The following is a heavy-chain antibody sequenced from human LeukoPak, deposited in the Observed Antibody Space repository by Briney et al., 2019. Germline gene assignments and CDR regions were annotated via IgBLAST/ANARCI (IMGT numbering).Heavy chain of an antibody. Sequence: GGSLRLSCTASGFSFSTYSMNWVGQAPGKGLEWVSYIVGSSSNIYYADSVKGRFTISRDNAKNSLYLQMDSLRAEDTAVYYCATDSPETAAFDYWGQGTLVTVSS. CDR1: GFSFSTYS. CDR2: IVGSSSNI. D-gene: IGHD1-1*01. J-gene: IGHJ4*02. CDR3: ATDSPETAAFDY. V-gene: IGHV3-48*04.